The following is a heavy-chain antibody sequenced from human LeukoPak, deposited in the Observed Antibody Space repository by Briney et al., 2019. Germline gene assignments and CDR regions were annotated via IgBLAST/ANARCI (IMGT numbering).Heavy chain of an antibody. CDR3: ATGVGYCSGGSCYGY. CDR1: GYTLTELS. D-gene: IGHD2-15*01. CDR2: FDPEDGET. Sequence: ASVKVSCKVSGYTLTELSMHWVRPAPGKGLEWMGGFDPEDGETIYAQKFQGRVTMTEDTSTDTAYMELSSLRSEDTAVCYCATGVGYCSGGSCYGYWGQGTLVTVSS. V-gene: IGHV1-24*01. J-gene: IGHJ4*02.